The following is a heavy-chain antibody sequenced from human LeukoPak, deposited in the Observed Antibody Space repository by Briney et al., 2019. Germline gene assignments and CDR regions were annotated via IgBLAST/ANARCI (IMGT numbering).Heavy chain of an antibody. CDR3: ARDRALGSGKYYFDY. J-gene: IGHJ4*02. Sequence: PSETLSLTCTVSGGSISNYYWSWIRQPAGRGLEWIGRIYTSGSTNYNPSLKSRVTMSVDTSKKQFSLKLSSVTAADTAVYFCARDRALGSGKYYFDYWGQGTLVTVSS. V-gene: IGHV4-4*07. D-gene: IGHD3-16*01. CDR1: GGSISNYY. CDR2: IYTSGST.